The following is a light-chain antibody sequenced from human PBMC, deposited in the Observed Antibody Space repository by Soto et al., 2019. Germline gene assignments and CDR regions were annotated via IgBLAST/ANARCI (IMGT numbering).Light chain of an antibody. V-gene: IGKV1-39*01. CDR2: AAS. CDR1: QSISSY. CDR3: QQSYTTPYT. Sequence: DIQMTQSPSSLSASVGDRVTITCRASQSISSYLNWYQQKPGKAPKLLIYAASTLQSGDPSRFSGSGSGTEFTLTISSLQPEDFATYFCQQSYTTPYTFSQGTKVEIK. J-gene: IGKJ2*01.